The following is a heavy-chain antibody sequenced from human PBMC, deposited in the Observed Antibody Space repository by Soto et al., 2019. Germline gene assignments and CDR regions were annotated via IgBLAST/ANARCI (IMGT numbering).Heavy chain of an antibody. CDR1: GFTFSSYG. D-gene: IGHD2-2*01. V-gene: IGHV3-30*18. J-gene: IGHJ4*01. Sequence: SLRLSCAASGFTFSSYGMHWVRQAPGEGLEWVAVISYDGSNKYYADSVKGRFTISRDNSKNTLYLQMNSLRAEDTAVYYCAKRRYCPSTTCFDYWGQGTLVTVSS. CDR2: ISYDGSNK. CDR3: AKRRYCPSTTCFDY.